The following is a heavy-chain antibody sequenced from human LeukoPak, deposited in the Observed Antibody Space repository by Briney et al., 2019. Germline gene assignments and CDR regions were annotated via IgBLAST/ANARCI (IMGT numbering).Heavy chain of an antibody. CDR1: GFTFSTYA. CDR3: AKDVSWNWFDP. V-gene: IGHV3-30*18. CDR2: ISYDGSNK. J-gene: IGHJ5*02. Sequence: GRSLRLSCAASGFTFSTYAMHWVRQAPGKGLEWVAVISYDGSNKYYADSAKGRFTISRDNSKNTLYLQMNTLRAEDTAVYYCAKDVSWNWFDPWGQGTLVTVSS.